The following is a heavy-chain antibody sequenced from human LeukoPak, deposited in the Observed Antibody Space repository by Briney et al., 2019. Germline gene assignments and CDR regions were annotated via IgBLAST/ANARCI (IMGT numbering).Heavy chain of an antibody. CDR2: MNTDGSRT. D-gene: IGHD4-23*01. Sequence: PGGSLRLSCAASGFTLSRYWMHWVRQAPGKGLVWVSRMNTDGSRTDYADSVKGRFTISRDNAKNTLYLQMNSLGVEDTAVYSCASDFGGHDDFWGQGILVTVSS. CDR1: GFTLSRYW. CDR3: ASDFGGHDDF. J-gene: IGHJ4*02. V-gene: IGHV3-74*01.